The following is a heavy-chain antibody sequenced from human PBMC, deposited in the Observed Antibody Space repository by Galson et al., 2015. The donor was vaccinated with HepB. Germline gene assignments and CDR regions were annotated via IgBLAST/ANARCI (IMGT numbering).Heavy chain of an antibody. CDR1: GFSLSTSGMC. Sequence: PALVKPTQTLTLTCTFSGFSLSTSGMCVSWIRQPPGKALEWLALIDWDDDKYYSTSLKTRLTISKDTSKNQVVLTMTNMDPVDTATYYCAHSHSSGWYGRIYYFDYWGQGTLVTVSS. CDR3: AHSHSSGWYGRIYYFDY. D-gene: IGHD6-19*01. J-gene: IGHJ4*02. V-gene: IGHV2-70*12. CDR2: IDWDDDK.